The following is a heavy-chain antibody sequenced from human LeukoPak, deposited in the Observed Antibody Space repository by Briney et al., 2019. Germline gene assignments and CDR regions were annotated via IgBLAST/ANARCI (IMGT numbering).Heavy chain of an antibody. V-gene: IGHV3-30*04. Sequence: GGSLRLSCAASGFTFSSYEMNWVRQAPGKGLEWVAVISYDGSNKYYADSVKGRFTISRDNSKNTLYLQMNSLRAEDTAVYYCARELILTGYYPDYWGQGTLVTVSS. CDR1: GFTFSSYE. CDR2: ISYDGSNK. D-gene: IGHD3-9*01. CDR3: ARELILTGYYPDY. J-gene: IGHJ4*02.